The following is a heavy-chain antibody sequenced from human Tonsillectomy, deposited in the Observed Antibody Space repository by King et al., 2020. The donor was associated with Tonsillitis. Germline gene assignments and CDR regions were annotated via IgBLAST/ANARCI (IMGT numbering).Heavy chain of an antibody. D-gene: IGHD3-22*01. CDR1: GYSFTNYW. Sequence: VQLVQSGAEVKKPGESLRISCKGSGYSFTNYWISWVRQMPGKGLEWMGRIDPSDSYPNYSPSFQGHVSVSADKSISTAYLQWSSLEASDTTMYYCARHNYFGGSGYQGDAFDIWGQGTMVTVSS. CDR2: IDPSDSYP. V-gene: IGHV5-10-1*03. J-gene: IGHJ3*02. CDR3: ARHNYFGGSGYQGDAFDI.